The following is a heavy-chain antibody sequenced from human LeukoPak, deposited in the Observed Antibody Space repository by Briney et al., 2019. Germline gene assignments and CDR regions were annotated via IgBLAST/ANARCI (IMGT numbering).Heavy chain of an antibody. V-gene: IGHV1-2*02. J-gene: IGHJ6*02. CDR1: GYTLTGYY. CDR2: INPNSGGT. D-gene: IGHD6-19*01. CDR3: ARDRLGQGLATSSGRDV. Sequence: GASVKVSCKASGYTLTGYYMHWVRQAPGQGLEWMGWINPNSGGTNYAQKFQGRVTMTRDTSISTAYMELSRLSTDDTAVYYCARDRLGQGLATSSGRDVWGQGPRVTVSS.